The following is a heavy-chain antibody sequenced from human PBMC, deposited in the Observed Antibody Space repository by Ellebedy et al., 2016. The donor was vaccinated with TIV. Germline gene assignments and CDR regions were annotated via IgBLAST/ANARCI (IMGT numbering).Heavy chain of an antibody. V-gene: IGHV3-7*01. CDR3: AGPAAVGTKAFDY. J-gene: IGHJ4*02. Sequence: GESLKISCAASGLTFSRFWMIWVRQAPGKGLEWVVNINQDGSAGYYVDSVKGRFTISRDNAKNSLYLQMKSLRAEDTAVYYCAGPAAVGTKAFDYWGQGTLVTVSS. D-gene: IGHD6-13*01. CDR2: INQDGSAG. CDR1: GLTFSRFW.